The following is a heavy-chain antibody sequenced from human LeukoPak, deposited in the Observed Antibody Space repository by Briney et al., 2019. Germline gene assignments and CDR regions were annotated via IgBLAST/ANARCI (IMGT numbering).Heavy chain of an antibody. V-gene: IGHV4-59*01. CDR2: IYYSGST. D-gene: IGHD1-1*01. CDR3: ARDRVRGNANPYFDY. Sequence: SETLSLTCTVSGGSISSYYWSWIRQPPGKGLEWIGYIYYSGSTNYNPSLKSRVTISVDTSKNQFSLKLSSVTAADTAVYYCARDRVRGNANPYFDYWGQGTLVTVSS. CDR1: GGSISSYY. J-gene: IGHJ4*02.